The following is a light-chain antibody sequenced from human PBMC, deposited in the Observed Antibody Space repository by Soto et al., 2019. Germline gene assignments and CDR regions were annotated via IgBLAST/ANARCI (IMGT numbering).Light chain of an antibody. CDR3: CSYAGFHAV. V-gene: IGLV2-23*01. Sequence: QSALTQPASVSGSPGQSITISCTGTSSDVGSYNLVSWYQQHPGKAPKLMIYEGSKRPSGVSNRFSGSKSGNTASLTISGLQAEDEADYYCCSYAGFHAVFGGGTQLTVL. CDR2: EGS. CDR1: SSDVGSYNL. J-gene: IGLJ2*01.